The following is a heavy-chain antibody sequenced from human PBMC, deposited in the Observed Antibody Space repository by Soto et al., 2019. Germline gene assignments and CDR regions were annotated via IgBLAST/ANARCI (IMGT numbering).Heavy chain of an antibody. V-gene: IGHV4-30-2*01. D-gene: IGHD3-10*01. CDR2: IYHSGST. CDR3: ARFYYYGSGSYYIGGFFDY. CDR1: GGSISGGGYS. Sequence: SETLSLTCAVSGGSISGGGYSWSWIRQPPGKGLEWIGYIYHSGSTYYNPSLKSRVTISVYRSKNQFSLKLSSVTAADTAVYYCARFYYYGSGSYYIGGFFDYWGQGTLVTVSS. J-gene: IGHJ4*02.